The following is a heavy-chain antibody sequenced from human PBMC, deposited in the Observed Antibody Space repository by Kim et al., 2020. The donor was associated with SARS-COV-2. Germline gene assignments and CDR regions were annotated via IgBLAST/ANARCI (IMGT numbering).Heavy chain of an antibody. CDR2: ISYDGSNK. CDR3: GREGGWGGIAAARYYLY. D-gene: IGHD6-13*01. Sequence: GGSLRLSCAASGFTFSSYAMNWVRQAPGKGLEWVAVISYDGSNKYYADSVKGRITISRDNSKNTLYQQMNILRAEETALYYCGREGGWGGIAAARYYLY. J-gene: IGHJ6*03. V-gene: IGHV3-30-3*01. CDR1: GFTFSSYA.